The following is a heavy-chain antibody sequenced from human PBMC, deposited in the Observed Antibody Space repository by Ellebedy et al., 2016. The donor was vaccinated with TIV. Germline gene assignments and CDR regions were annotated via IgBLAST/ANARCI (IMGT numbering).Heavy chain of an antibody. D-gene: IGHD2-2*01. J-gene: IGHJ4*02. CDR2: IYYSGST. CDR3: ARGDVVVPAAMYYFDY. Sequence: SETLSLTCTVSGGSISSYYWSWIRQPPGKGLEWIGYIYYSGSTNYNPSLKSRVTISVDTSKNQFSLKLSSVTAADTAVYYCARGDVVVPAAMYYFDYWGQGTLVTVSS. CDR1: GGSISSYY. V-gene: IGHV4-59*01.